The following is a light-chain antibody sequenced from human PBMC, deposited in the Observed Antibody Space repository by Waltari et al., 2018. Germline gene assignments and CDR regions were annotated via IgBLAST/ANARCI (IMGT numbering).Light chain of an antibody. Sequence: QSALTQPASVSGSPGQTITIPCTGTSSHLGGHNYVSWYQQHPGKAPKLMIYDVVKRPSGVSNRFSGSKSGNTASLTISGLQAEDDAIYYCSSYASSKFGGGTKLTVL. CDR2: DVV. CDR1: SSHLGGHNY. V-gene: IGLV2-14*01. J-gene: IGLJ2*01. CDR3: SSYASSK.